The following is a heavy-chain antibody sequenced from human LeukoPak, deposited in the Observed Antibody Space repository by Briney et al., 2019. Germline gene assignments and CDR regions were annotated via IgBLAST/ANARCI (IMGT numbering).Heavy chain of an antibody. CDR3: ARGIVGVDDAFDI. CDR1: GASISNSAYH. V-gene: IGHV4-39*01. Sequence: PSETLSLTCTVSGASISNSAYHWGWIRQPPGKGLEWIGSINYGGGTHYNPSLKSRVTISADKSKNQSSLKLSSVTAADTAVYYCARGIVGVDDAFDIWGQGTMVTVSS. J-gene: IGHJ3*02. CDR2: INYGGGT. D-gene: IGHD1-26*01.